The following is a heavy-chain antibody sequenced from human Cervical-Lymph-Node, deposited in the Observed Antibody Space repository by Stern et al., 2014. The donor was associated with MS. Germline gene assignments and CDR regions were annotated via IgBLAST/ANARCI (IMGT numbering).Heavy chain of an antibody. J-gene: IGHJ4*02. CDR1: GFTVRRDY. Sequence: EVQLVESGGGVIKPGGSLRLSCTASGFTVRRDYMTWVRQAPGKGLEWVSLITNVGNTFYTDSLKGRFTISRDDSKNTVYLHMTSLRAEDTAMYYCARDTSSPERSDWWGQGTLVTVSS. CDR3: ARDTSSPERSDW. D-gene: IGHD1-1*01. CDR2: ITNVGNT. V-gene: IGHV3-53*01.